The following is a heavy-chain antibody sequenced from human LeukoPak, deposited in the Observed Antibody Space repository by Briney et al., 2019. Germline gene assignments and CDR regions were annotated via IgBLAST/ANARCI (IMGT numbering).Heavy chain of an antibody. V-gene: IGHV1-69*05. CDR1: GGTFSSYA. J-gene: IGHJ4*02. CDR2: IIPIFGTA. D-gene: IGHD5-24*01. Sequence: SVKVSCKASGGTFSSYAISWVRQAPGQGLEWMGRIIPIFGTANYAQKFQGRVTITTDESTSTAYMELSSLRSEDTAVYYCARERDGYNYGVNYWGQGTRVTVSS. CDR3: ARERDGYNYGVNY.